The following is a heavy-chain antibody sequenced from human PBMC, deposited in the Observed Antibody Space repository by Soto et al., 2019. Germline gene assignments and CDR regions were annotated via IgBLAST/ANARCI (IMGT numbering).Heavy chain of an antibody. V-gene: IGHV3-23*01. D-gene: IGHD6-13*01. J-gene: IGHJ3*02. CDR1: GFTFSSYA. CDR2: ISGSGGSK. CDR3: AKDLYYSSSWYDAFDI. Sequence: GGSLRLSCAASGFTFSSYAMHWVRQAPGKGLEWVAVISGSGGSKYYADSVKGRFTISRDNSKNTLYLQMNSLRAEDTAVYYCAKDLYYSSSWYDAFDIWGQGTMVTVSS.